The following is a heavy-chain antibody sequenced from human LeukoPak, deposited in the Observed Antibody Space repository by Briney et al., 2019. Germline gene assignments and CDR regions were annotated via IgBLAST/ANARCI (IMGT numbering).Heavy chain of an antibody. Sequence: ASVKVSCKASGYTFTSYGIGWVRQAPGQGLEWMGSISPYNGNTKYTERLQGRVIMTTDTSTRTAYMELRSLRSDDTAVFYCARDQYDYTWGSYRPYFDSWGQGTLVTVSS. J-gene: IGHJ4*02. D-gene: IGHD3-16*02. V-gene: IGHV1-18*04. CDR2: ISPYNGNT. CDR1: GYTFTSYG. CDR3: ARDQYDYTWGSYRPYFDS.